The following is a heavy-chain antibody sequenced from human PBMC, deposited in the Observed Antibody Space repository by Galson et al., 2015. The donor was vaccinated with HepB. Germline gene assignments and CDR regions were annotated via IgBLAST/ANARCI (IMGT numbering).Heavy chain of an antibody. D-gene: IGHD3-22*01. CDR3: ARIDSDYYDSSGYFDYYGMDV. CDR1: GFTFSSDG. Sequence: SLRLSCAASGFTFSSDGMHWVRQAPGRGLEWVAVIWYDGSNKYYADSVKGRFTISRDNSKNTLYLQMNSLRAEDTAVYYCARIDSDYYDSSGYFDYYGMDVWGQGTTVTVSS. J-gene: IGHJ6*02. CDR2: IWYDGSNK. V-gene: IGHV3-33*01.